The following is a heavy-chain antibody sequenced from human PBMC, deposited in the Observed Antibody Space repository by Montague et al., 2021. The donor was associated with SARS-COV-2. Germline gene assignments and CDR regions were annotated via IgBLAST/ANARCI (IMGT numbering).Heavy chain of an antibody. D-gene: IGHD3-10*01. V-gene: IGHV4-4*02. CDR1: GGSISSSNW. J-gene: IGHJ6*02. CDR3: AGVIWFGELFSPEYGMGV. CDR2: IYHSGST. Sequence: SETLSLTCAVSGGSISSSNWWSWVRQPPGKGLEWIGEIYHSGSTNYNPSLKSRVTISVDKSKNQFSLKLSSVTAADTAVYYCAGVIWFGELFSPEYGMGVWGQGTTVTVSS.